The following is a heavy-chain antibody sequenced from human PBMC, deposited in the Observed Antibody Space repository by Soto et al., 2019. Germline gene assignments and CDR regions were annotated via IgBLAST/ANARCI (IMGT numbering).Heavy chain of an antibody. Sequence: QVQLVESGGGLVKPGGALRLSCAASRFAISDSYVSWIRQAPGKGLEWVSYISSSGSHTNYADSVKGRFTISRDNAKNSLYLQMNSLRAEDTAVYYFARVPALWRTYYFDYWGQGTLVTVSS. D-gene: IGHD3-10*01. V-gene: IGHV3-11*05. CDR2: ISSSGSHT. CDR1: RFAISDSY. J-gene: IGHJ4*02. CDR3: ARVPALWRTYYFDY.